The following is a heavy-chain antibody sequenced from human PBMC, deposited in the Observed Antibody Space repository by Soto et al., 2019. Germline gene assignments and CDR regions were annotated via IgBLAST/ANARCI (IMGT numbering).Heavy chain of an antibody. V-gene: IGHV1-3*01. CDR1: GFTFTSSA. CDR2: INAGNGNT. D-gene: IGHD5-12*01. CDR3: ARDPKSTVTSWADY. J-gene: IGHJ4*02. Sequence: GASVKVSCKASGFTFTSSAMHWVRQAPGQRLEWMGWINAGNGNTKYSQKFQGRVTITRDTSASTAYMELSSLRSEDTAVYYCARDPKSTVTSWADYWGQGTLVTVSS.